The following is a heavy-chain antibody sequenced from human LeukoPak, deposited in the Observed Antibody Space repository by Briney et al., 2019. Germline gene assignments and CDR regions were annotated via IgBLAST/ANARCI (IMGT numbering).Heavy chain of an antibody. CDR2: IYYSGST. D-gene: IGHD4-17*01. Sequence: SETLSLTCTVSGGSISSSSYYWGWIRQPPGKGLEWIGSIYYSGSTNYNPSLKSRVTMSVDTSKNQFSLKLSSVTAADTAVYYCATHRWGTVTTARGYWGQGTLVTVSS. CDR3: ATHRWGTVTTARGY. V-gene: IGHV4-39*01. CDR1: GGSISSSSYY. J-gene: IGHJ4*02.